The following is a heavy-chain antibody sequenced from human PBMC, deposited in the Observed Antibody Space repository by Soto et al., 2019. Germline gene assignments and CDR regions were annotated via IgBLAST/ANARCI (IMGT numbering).Heavy chain of an antibody. D-gene: IGHD2-2*01. CDR2: INPVSGGT. Sequence: GGAVKVSGKASGYRCSDYYLHGVRQAPGQGLEWMACINPVSGGTNYAQKFQGRVTMTTDTSTTTAYMELRSLRSDDTAVYYCARDEVPAANWLDRWGQGTLVTVSS. CDR1: GYRCSDYY. V-gene: IGHV1-2*02. J-gene: IGHJ5*02. CDR3: ARDEVPAANWLDR.